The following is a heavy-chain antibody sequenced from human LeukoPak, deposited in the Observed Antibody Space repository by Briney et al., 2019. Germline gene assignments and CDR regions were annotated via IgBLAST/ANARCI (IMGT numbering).Heavy chain of an antibody. CDR3: ARHQKGGSSWAQFDY. Sequence: SETLSLTCTVSGGSISSYYWSWIRQPPGKGLEWIAYIYYSGTASYNPSLKSRVTISVDTSKNQFSLTLNSVTAADTAVYYCARHQKGGSSWAQFDYWGQGTLVTVSS. CDR1: GGSISSYY. CDR2: IYYSGTA. J-gene: IGHJ4*02. D-gene: IGHD6-13*01. V-gene: IGHV4-59*08.